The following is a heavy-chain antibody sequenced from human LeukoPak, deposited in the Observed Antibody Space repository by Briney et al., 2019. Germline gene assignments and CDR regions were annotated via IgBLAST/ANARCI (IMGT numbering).Heavy chain of an antibody. CDR2: MNPNSGNT. CDR1: QYTFTSHD. J-gene: IGHJ6*02. D-gene: IGHD6-25*01. Sequence: GASVKVSCKASQYTFTSHDINWVRQATGQGLEWMGWMNPNSGNTGYAQKFQGRVTMTRNTSISTAYMELSSLRSEDTAMYYCARGSAPAGYYYYYGMDVWGQGTTVTVSS. V-gene: IGHV1-8*01. CDR3: ARGSAPAGYYYYYGMDV.